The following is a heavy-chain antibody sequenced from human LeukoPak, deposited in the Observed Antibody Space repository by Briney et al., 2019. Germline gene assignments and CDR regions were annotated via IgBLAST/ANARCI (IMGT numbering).Heavy chain of an antibody. D-gene: IGHD1-26*01. CDR2: INSDGSGT. V-gene: IGHV3-74*01. J-gene: IGHJ4*02. CDR3: ARDLAVREAAQAPTNTALDY. CDR1: GFTFSSYW. Sequence: PGGSPRLSCAASGFTFSSYWMHWVRQAPGKGRVWVSRINSDGSGTSYADSVKSGFTISRDNAKNTLYLQMNRLRAEDTAVYYCARDLAVREAAQAPTNTALDYWGQGTLVTVSS.